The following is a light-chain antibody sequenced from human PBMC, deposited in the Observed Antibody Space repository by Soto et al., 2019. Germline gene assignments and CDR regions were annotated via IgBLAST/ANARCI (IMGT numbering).Light chain of an antibody. CDR1: SSDVGSYNL. V-gene: IGLV2-23*01. CDR2: EGS. J-gene: IGLJ2*01. CDR3: CSYAGTSTLV. Sequence: QSALTQPASVSGSPGQSITISCTGTSSDVGSYNLVSWYQQHPGKAPKLMIYEGSKRPSGVSNRFSGSKSGNTASLTISGLQAEDAADYYCCSYAGTSTLVFGGGTNVTVL.